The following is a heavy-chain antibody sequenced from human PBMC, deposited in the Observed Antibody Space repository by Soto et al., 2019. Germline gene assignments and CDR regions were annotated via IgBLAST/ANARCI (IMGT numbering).Heavy chain of an antibody. CDR1: GFNSSSYW. Sequence: EVQLVESGGGLVQPGGSLRLSCAASGFNSSSYWIHWVRQAPGKGLVWVSRISNDGSSTNYADSVKGRFTISRDNAKNTVYLQMNSLRAEDTAVYYCARDTYYYDSSDHFSADAFDIWGQGTMVTVSS. CDR2: ISNDGSST. J-gene: IGHJ3*02. D-gene: IGHD3-22*01. V-gene: IGHV3-74*01. CDR3: ARDTYYYDSSDHFSADAFDI.